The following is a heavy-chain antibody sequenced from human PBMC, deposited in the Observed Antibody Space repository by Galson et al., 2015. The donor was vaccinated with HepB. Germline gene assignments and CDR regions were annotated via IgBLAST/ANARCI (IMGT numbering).Heavy chain of an antibody. J-gene: IGHJ6*02. Sequence: SLRHSRAASGLTFSSYAMHWVRQAPGKGLEWVAVISYDGSNKYYADSVKGRFTISRDNSKNTLYLQMNSLRAEDTAVYYCAREVDVEYGDHVYYYYGMDVWGQGTTVTVSS. CDR1: GLTFSSYA. CDR3: AREVDVEYGDHVYYYYGMDV. CDR2: ISYDGSNK. D-gene: IGHD4-17*01. V-gene: IGHV3-30-3*01.